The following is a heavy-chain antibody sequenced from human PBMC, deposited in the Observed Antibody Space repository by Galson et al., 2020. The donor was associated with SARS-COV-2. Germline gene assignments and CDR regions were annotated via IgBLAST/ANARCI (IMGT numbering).Heavy chain of an antibody. CDR3: ARLHYGEYAPEAFDI. V-gene: IGHV4-30-2*01. Sequence: SETLSLTCAVSGSSISSGSYSWHCIRQPPGKGLEWLRYISHSGGTYYNPSLKSRVTSSGDRSKNQFSLRLSSVTAADTAVYYCARLHYGEYAPEAFDIWGPGTRVTV. CDR1: GSSISSGSYS. CDR2: ISHSGGT. D-gene: IGHD4-17*01. J-gene: IGHJ3*02.